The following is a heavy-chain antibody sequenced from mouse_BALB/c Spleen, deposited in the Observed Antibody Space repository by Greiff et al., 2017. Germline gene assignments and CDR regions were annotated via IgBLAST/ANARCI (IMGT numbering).Heavy chain of an antibody. CDR2: ISTYYGNT. V-gene: IGHV1-67*01. CDR1: SYTFTDYA. D-gene: IGHD2-14*01. Sequence: QVQLQQPGPELVRPGVSVKISCKGSSYTFTDYAMHWVKQSHAKSLEWIGVISTYYGNTNYNQKFKGKATMTVDKSSSTAYMELARLTSEDSAVYYCATRYDGAMDYWGQGTSVTVSS. CDR3: ATRYDGAMDY. J-gene: IGHJ4*01.